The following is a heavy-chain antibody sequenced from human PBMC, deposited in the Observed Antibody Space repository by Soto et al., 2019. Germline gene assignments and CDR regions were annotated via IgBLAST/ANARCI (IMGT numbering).Heavy chain of an antibody. J-gene: IGHJ4*02. CDR3: ARDSGGAYYYDSSGDVGRDY. V-gene: IGHV3-48*02. CDR2: ISSSSSTI. CDR1: GFTFSSYS. D-gene: IGHD3-22*01. Sequence: EVQLVESGGGLVQPGGSLRLSCAASGFTFSSYSMNWVRQAPGKGLEWVSYISSSSSTIYYADSVKGRFTISRDNAKNSLYLKMNSLRDEDTAVYYCARDSGGAYYYDSSGDVGRDYCGQGPLVTVSS.